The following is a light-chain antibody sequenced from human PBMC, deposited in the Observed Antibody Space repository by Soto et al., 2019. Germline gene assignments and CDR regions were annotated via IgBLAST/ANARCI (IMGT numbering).Light chain of an antibody. V-gene: IGKV1-5*03. CDR2: KAS. CDR3: QLYSSHMWT. Sequence: SPAAVLVSKEDRVTITCRASQTISSWLAWYQQKPGKAPKLLIYKASTLKSGVPSRFSGSGSGTEFTVTISSLQPDDFATYYCQLYSSHMWTFGHGSKVDIK. CDR1: QTISSW. J-gene: IGKJ1*01.